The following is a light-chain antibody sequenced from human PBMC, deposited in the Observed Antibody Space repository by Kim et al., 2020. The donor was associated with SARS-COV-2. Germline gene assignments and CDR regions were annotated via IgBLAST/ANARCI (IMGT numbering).Light chain of an antibody. J-gene: IGKJ4*01. CDR2: DAS. CDR1: QSFSSW. Sequence: ASVGDRVTIACRASQSFSSWLAWYQQKPGKAPKLLNYDASSLQSGVPSRFSGSGSGTEFTLTINSLQPDDSASYYCQQYNSIPLTFGGGTKVDIK. CDR3: QQYNSIPLT. V-gene: IGKV1-5*01.